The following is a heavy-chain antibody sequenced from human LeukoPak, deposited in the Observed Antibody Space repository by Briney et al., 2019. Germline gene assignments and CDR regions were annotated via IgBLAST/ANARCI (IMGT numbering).Heavy chain of an antibody. CDR2: IIPIFGTA. Sequence: SVKVSCKASGATFSSYAISWVRQAPGHGLEWMGGIIPIFGTANYAQKFQGRVTVTADKSTSTAYMELSSPRAEDTAVYYCARGGFGEFKIWGPVDYWGQGTLVTVSS. V-gene: IGHV1-69*06. CDR3: ARGGFGEFKIWGPVDY. D-gene: IGHD3-10*01. CDR1: GATFSSYA. J-gene: IGHJ4*02.